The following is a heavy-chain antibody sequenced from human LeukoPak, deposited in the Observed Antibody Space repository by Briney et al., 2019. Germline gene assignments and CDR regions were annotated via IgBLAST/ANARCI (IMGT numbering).Heavy chain of an antibody. D-gene: IGHD4/OR15-4a*01. J-gene: IGHJ4*02. Sequence: GGSLRLSCAASGFTLSSYGMHWVRQAPGKGPEWVAVMSSDGNTKYYADSVKGRFTISRDNSKNTLYLQMNSLGTEDTAVYYCAKERVTMVALDCWGQGSPVIVSS. V-gene: IGHV3-30*18. CDR3: AKERVTMVALDC. CDR1: GFTLSSYG. CDR2: MSSDGNTK.